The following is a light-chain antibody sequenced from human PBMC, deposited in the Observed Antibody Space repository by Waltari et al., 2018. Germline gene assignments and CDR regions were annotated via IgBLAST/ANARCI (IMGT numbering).Light chain of an antibody. V-gene: IGKV1-39*01. CDR1: QSISDY. Sequence: IQMTQSPPTLSASVGDRVAINCRASQSISDYLHWYQQKPGKAPRVLIYTASSLQRGVPTRFSGSGSGTEVTLTISTLQPEDAATYYCQQSYSSPWTFGQGTKVEIK. CDR3: QQSYSSPWT. CDR2: TAS. J-gene: IGKJ1*01.